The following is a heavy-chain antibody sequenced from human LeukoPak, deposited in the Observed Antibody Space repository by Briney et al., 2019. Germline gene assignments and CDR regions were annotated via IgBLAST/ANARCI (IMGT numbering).Heavy chain of an antibody. J-gene: IGHJ4*02. D-gene: IGHD4-17*01. V-gene: IGHV3-23*01. CDR3: EKRLGEYFYY. CDR1: GYPFSSYA. CDR2: ISDSFRIT. Sequence: GASVRLSCAASGYPFSSYAMSWVRQAPGKGLECISTISDSFRITDDAHSVKGRVTISTDNSKNTLYLQMNTLRADGTAVYDCEKRLGEYFYYWGEGTLVTVSS.